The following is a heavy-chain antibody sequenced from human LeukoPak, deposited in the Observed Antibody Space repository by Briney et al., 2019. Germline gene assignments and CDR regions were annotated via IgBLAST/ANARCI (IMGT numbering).Heavy chain of an antibody. J-gene: IGHJ1*01. D-gene: IGHD3-16*01. Sequence: ASVKVSCKASGYTFISYDINWVRQATGQGLERMGWMNPNSGNTGFAQKFQGRVTMTRNTSISTAYMELTTLRSEDTAVYYCARYEPLLRYFQHWGQGTLVTVSA. CDR3: ARYEPLLRYFQH. CDR1: GYTFISYD. V-gene: IGHV1-8*01. CDR2: MNPNSGNT.